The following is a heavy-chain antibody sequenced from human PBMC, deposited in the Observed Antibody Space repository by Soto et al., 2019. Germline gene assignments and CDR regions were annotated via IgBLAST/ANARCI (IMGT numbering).Heavy chain of an antibody. CDR3: ARVSYYYGSGSYYSFDY. J-gene: IGHJ4*02. Sequence: GGSLRLSCAASGFTVSSNYMSWVRQAPGKGLEWVSVIYSGGSTYYADSVKGRFTISRHNSKNTLYLQMNSLRAEDMAVYYCARVSYYYGSGSYYSFDYWGQGTLVTVSS. CDR2: IYSGGST. CDR1: GFTVSSNY. V-gene: IGHV3-53*04. D-gene: IGHD3-10*01.